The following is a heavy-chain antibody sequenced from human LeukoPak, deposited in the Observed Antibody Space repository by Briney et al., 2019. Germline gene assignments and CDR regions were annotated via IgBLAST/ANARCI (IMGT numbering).Heavy chain of an antibody. Sequence: GASVKVSCKASGYTFTSYGISWVRQAPGQGLEWMGWISAYNGNTNYAQKLQGRVTMTTDTSTSTAYMELRSLRSDDTAVYYCARDRTSIVGATQSDYWGRGTLVTVSS. CDR2: ISAYNGNT. J-gene: IGHJ4*02. CDR3: ARDRTSIVGATQSDY. D-gene: IGHD1-26*01. V-gene: IGHV1-18*01. CDR1: GYTFTSYG.